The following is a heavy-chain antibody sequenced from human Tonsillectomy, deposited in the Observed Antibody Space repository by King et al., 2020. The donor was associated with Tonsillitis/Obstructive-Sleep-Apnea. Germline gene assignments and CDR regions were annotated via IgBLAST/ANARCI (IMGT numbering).Heavy chain of an antibody. CDR3: ARDGGPSIAAAGRDWFDP. J-gene: IGHJ5*02. V-gene: IGHV6-1*01. D-gene: IGHD6-13*01. CDR2: TYYRSKWYN. Sequence: VQLQQSGPGLVKPSQTLSLTCAISGDSVSSNSAAWNWIRQSPSRGLEWPGRTYYRSKWYNDYAVSVKSRITINPDTSKNQFSLQLNSVTPEDTAVYYCARDGGPSIAAAGRDWFDPWGQGTLVTVSS. CDR1: GDSVSSNSAA.